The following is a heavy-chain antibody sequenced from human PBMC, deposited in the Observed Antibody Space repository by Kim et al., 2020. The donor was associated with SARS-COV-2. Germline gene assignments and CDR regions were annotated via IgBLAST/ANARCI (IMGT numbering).Heavy chain of an antibody. CDR2: INTNTGNP. J-gene: IGHJ6*02. Sequence: ASVKVSCKASGYTFTSYAMNWVRQAPGQGLEWMGWINTNTGNPTYAQGFTGRFVFSLDTSVSTAYLQISSLKAEDTAVYYCARDPGAATIFGVVIISPTRDGMDFWGQGTTVTVSS. D-gene: IGHD3-3*01. CDR1: GYTFTSYA. V-gene: IGHV7-4-1*02. CDR3: ARDPGAATIFGVVIISPTRDGMDF.